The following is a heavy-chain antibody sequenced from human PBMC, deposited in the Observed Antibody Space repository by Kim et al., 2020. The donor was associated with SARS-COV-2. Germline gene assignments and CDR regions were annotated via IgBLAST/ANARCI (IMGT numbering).Heavy chain of an antibody. CDR3: ARAAAGNNWFDP. Sequence: YSPSLKSRVTISVDRSKNQFSLELSAVTAADTAVYYCARAAAGNNWFDPWGQGTLVTVSS. J-gene: IGHJ5*02. D-gene: IGHD6-13*01. V-gene: IGHV4-30-2*01.